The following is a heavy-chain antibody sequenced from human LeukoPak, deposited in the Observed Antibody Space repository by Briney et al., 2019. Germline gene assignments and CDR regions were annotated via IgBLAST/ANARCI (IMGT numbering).Heavy chain of an antibody. V-gene: IGHV4-38-2*02. CDR1: GYSISSGYY. CDR3: ARLLLWSGDDY. Sequence: SETLSLTCTVSGYSISSGYYWGWIRQPPGKGLEWIGSIYHSGSTYYNPSLKSRVTISVDTSKNQFSLKLSSVTVADTAVYYCARLLLWSGDDYWGQGTLVTVSS. D-gene: IGHD3-10*01. J-gene: IGHJ4*02. CDR2: IYHSGST.